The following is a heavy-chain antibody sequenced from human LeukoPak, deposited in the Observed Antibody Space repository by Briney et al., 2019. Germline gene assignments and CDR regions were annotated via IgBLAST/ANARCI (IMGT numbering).Heavy chain of an antibody. CDR1: GFTFSSYA. CDR2: ISYDGSNK. Sequence: GGSLRLSCAASGFTFSSYAMHWVRQAPGKGLEWVAVISYDGSNKYYADSAKGRFTISRDNSKNTLYLQMNSLRAEDTAVYYCARGSSIQFYYYYGMDVWGQGTTVTVSS. J-gene: IGHJ6*02. CDR3: ARGSSIQFYYYYGMDV. V-gene: IGHV3-30-3*01.